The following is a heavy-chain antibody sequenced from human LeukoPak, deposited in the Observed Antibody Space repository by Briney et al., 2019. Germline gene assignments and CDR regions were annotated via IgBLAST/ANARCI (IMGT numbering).Heavy chain of an antibody. CDR1: GFTFSSYA. V-gene: IGHV3-21*01. Sequence: PGGSLRLSCVASGFTFSSYAMSWVRQAPGKGLEWVSSISSSSSYIYYADSVKGRFTISRDNAKNSLYLQMNSLRAEDTAVYYCARDGSGSPGGGYWGQGTLVTVSS. CDR2: ISSSSSYI. D-gene: IGHD3-10*01. J-gene: IGHJ4*02. CDR3: ARDGSGSPGGGY.